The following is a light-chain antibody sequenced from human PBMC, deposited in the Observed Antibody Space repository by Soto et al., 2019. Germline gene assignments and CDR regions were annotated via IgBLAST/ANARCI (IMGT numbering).Light chain of an antibody. CDR2: QDD. CDR3: QAWDSNTVL. CDR1: KLGDKY. V-gene: IGLV3-1*01. J-gene: IGLJ2*01. Sequence: SYELTQPPSVSVSPGQTASLTCSGAKLGDKYTSWFQQRPGQSPLLVIYQDDKRPSGIPDRFSGSSSGNTATLTISGTQAMDEAVYYCQAWDSNTVLFGGGTKLTVL.